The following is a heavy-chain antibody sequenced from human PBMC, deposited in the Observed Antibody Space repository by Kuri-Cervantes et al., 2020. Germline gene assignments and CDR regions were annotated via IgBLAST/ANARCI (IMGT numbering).Heavy chain of an antibody. CDR3: ARERDYVWGSYPMDV. V-gene: IGHV1-69*06. CDR2: IITIFGTA. D-gene: IGHD3-16*02. J-gene: IGHJ6*04. Sequence: SVKVSCKASGGTFSSYAISWVRQAPGQGLEWMGGIITIFGTANYAQKFQGRVTITADKSTSTAYMDLNSLRSEDTAVYYCARERDYVWGSYPMDVWGKGTTVTVSS. CDR1: GGTFSSYA.